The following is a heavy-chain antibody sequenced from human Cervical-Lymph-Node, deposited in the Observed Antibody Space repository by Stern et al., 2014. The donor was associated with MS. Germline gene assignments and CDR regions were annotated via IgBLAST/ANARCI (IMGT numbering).Heavy chain of an antibody. J-gene: IGHJ4*02. CDR2: INPDGGKT. Sequence: MQLVESGPEVMKPGASVKLSRKTSGYTFTSNFLHWVRQAPGRGLEWMAIINPDGGKTTYAQKFQGRATLTRDTSTRTFYMHLSSLQSEDTAVYYCAREVEATGLKYFDYWGQGTLVTVSS. CDR3: AREVEATGLKYFDY. V-gene: IGHV1-46*03. D-gene: IGHD6-13*01. CDR1: GYTFTSNF.